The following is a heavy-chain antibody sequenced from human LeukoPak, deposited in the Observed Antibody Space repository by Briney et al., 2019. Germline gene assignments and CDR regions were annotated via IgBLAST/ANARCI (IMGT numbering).Heavy chain of an antibody. D-gene: IGHD1-26*01. CDR3: ARVDRRELLRRRAVDRVREFDY. V-gene: IGHV3-21*01. Sequence: GGSLRLSCAASGFTFSSYSMNWVRQAPGKGLEWVSSISSSSSYIYYADSVKGRFTISRDNAKNSLYLQMNSLRAEDTAVYYCARVDRRELLRRRAVDRVREFDYWGQGTLVTVSS. CDR1: GFTFSSYS. J-gene: IGHJ4*02. CDR2: ISSSSSYI.